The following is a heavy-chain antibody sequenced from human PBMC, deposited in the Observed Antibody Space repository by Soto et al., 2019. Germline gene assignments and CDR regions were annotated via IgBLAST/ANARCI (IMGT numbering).Heavy chain of an antibody. Sequence: ASVKVSCKASGYTFTDYYIHWVRQAPGQGLEWLGWFNPKTGGSNYAPKFQGRVTMTRDTSLSTTYMELTSLTSDDTAVYYCAREHAGFGDYWGPGTLVTVSS. CDR1: GYTFTDYY. D-gene: IGHD3-16*01. CDR3: AREHAGFGDY. V-gene: IGHV1-2*02. J-gene: IGHJ4*02. CDR2: FNPKTGGS.